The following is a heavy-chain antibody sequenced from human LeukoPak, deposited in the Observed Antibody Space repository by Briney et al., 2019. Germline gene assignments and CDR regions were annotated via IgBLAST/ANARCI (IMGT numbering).Heavy chain of an antibody. CDR1: GGSISSYY. CDR2: VYTSGST. J-gene: IGHJ4*02. V-gene: IGHV4-4*07. Sequence: SETLSLTCTVSGGSISSYYWSWIRQPAGKGLEWIGRVYTSGSTNYNPSLKSRVTMSVDTSKNQFSLKLSSVTAADTAVYYCASNAEGATYFDYWGQGTLVTVSS. CDR3: ASNAEGATYFDY. D-gene: IGHD1-26*01.